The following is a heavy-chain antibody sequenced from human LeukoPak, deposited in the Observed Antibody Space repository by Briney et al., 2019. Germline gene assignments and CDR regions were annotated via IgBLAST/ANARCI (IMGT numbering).Heavy chain of an antibody. D-gene: IGHD3-9*01. CDR2: INRDGPT. CDR3: ARDPDILTGIAFDV. CDR1: GFTVSNNY. Sequence: GGSLRLSCAASGFTVSNNYMSWVRQAPGKGLEWVSTINRDGPTFYADSVKGRFTISRDNSRNTLYLQMNSLRAGDTAVYYCARDPDILTGIAFDVWGQGTMVTVSS. J-gene: IGHJ3*01. V-gene: IGHV3-66*01.